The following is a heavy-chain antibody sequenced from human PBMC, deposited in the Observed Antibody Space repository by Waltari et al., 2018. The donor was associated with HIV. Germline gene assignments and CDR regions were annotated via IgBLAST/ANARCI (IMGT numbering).Heavy chain of an antibody. V-gene: IGHV1-2*02. CDR3: ARDRAGPGY. Sequence: QVQLVQSGAEVKKPGASVTVSCQASGSIFTGYYMHWVRQAPGQGLEWMGWINPNSGGTNYAQKFQGRVTMTRDMSITTAYMELSRLRSDDTAVYYCARDRAGPGYWGQGTLVTVSS. J-gene: IGHJ4*02. CDR1: GSIFTGYY. CDR2: INPNSGGT. D-gene: IGHD3-10*01.